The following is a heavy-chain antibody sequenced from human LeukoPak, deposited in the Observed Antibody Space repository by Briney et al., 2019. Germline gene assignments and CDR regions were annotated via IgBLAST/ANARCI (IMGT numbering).Heavy chain of an antibody. V-gene: IGHV3-64D*09. CDR1: GFTFSSYA. CDR2: ISSNGGST. CDR3: ATNRGWASGDAFDI. Sequence: GGSLRLPCSASGFTFSSYAMHWVRQAPGKGLEYVSAISSNGGSTYYADSVKGRFTISRDNSKSTLYLQMSSLRAEDTAVYYCATNRGWASGDAFDIWGQGTMVTVSS. D-gene: IGHD5-24*01. J-gene: IGHJ3*02.